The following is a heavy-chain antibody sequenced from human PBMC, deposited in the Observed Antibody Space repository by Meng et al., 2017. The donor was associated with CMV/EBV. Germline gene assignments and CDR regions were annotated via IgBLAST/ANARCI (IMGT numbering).Heavy chain of an antibody. CDR1: GYSFTSYW. J-gene: IGHJ6*02. Sequence: KVSCKGSGYSFTSYWIGWVRQTPGKGLEWMGIIYPGDSDTRYSPSFQGQVTISADKSISTAYLKWSSLKATYTAMYYCARLGGAYYDMLTGYYKGMDVWGQGTTVTVSS. CDR3: ARLGGAYYDMLTGYYKGMDV. CDR2: IYPGDSDT. D-gene: IGHD3-9*01. V-gene: IGHV5-51*01.